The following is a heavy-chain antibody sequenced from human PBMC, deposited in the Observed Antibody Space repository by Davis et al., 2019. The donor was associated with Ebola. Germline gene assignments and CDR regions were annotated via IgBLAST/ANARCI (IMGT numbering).Heavy chain of an antibody. CDR3: ARDDALGRYYYDSSGYQASDY. CDR2: MNPNSGNT. V-gene: IGHV1-8*02. CDR1: GYTFTSYD. J-gene: IGHJ4*02. Sequence: ASVKVSCKASGYTFTSYDINWVRQATGQGLEWMGWMNPNSGNTGYAQKLQGRVTMTTDTSTSTAYMELRSLRSDDTAVYYCARDDALGRYYYDSSGYQASDYWGQGTLVTVSS. D-gene: IGHD3-22*01.